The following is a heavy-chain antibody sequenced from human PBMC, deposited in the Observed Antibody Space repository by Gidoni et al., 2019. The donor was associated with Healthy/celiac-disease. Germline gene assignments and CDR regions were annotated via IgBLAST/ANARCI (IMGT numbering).Heavy chain of an antibody. V-gene: IGHV4-39*01. J-gene: IGHJ4*02. CDR1: GGSISSSSYD. Sequence: QLQLQESGPGLVKPSETLSLTCTVSGGSISSSSYDWGWIRQPPGKGMEWIGSIYYRGRPYYNPSRKSRVTITVDKSKNQFSRKLSSVTDADKAVYYCARSAGGIVATIHFDYWGQGTLVTVSS. D-gene: IGHD5-12*01. CDR3: ARSAGGIVATIHFDY. CDR2: IYYRGRP.